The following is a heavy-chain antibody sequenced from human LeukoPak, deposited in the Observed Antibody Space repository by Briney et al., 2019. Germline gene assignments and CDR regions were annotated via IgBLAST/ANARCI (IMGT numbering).Heavy chain of an antibody. CDR3: ARGFRHLPDY. D-gene: IGHD3-10*01. CDR1: GGSFNSGGYS. V-gene: IGHV4-30-2*01. Sequence: SETLSLTCAVSGGSFNSGGYSWSWIRQPPGKGLEWIGYIYHSGSTYYNPSLKSRVTISVDRSKYQFSLKLSSVTAADTAVYYCARGFRHLPDYWGQGTLVTVSS. CDR2: IYHSGST. J-gene: IGHJ4*02.